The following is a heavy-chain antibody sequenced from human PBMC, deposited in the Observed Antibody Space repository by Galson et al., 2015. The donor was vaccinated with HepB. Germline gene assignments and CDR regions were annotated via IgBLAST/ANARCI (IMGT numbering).Heavy chain of an antibody. CDR2: ISYDGSNK. CDR1: GFTFSSYG. J-gene: IGHJ4*02. CDR3: ASGSSGYYYVYYVDY. D-gene: IGHD3-22*01. V-gene: IGHV3-30*03. Sequence: SLRLSCAASGFTFSSYGMHWVRQAPGKGLEWVAVISYDGSNKYYADSVKGRFTISRDNSKNTLYLQMNSLRAEDTAVYYCASGSSGYYYVYYVDYWGQGTLVTVSS.